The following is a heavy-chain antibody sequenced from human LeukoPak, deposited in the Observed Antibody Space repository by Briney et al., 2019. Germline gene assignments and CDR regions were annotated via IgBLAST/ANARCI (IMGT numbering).Heavy chain of an antibody. D-gene: IGHD1-26*01. J-gene: IGHJ4*02. V-gene: IGHV1-2*02. CDR2: INPNSGGT. CDR3: ARVLFPWELHFDY. Sequence: ASVKVSCKASGYTFTGYYMHWMRQAPGQGLEWMGWINPNSGGTNYAQKFQGRVTMTRDTSISTAYMELSRLRSDDTAVYYCARVLFPWELHFDYWGQGTLVTVSS. CDR1: GYTFTGYY.